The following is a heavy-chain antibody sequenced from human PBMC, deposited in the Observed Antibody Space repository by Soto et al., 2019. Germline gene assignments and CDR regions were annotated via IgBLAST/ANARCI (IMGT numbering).Heavy chain of an antibody. D-gene: IGHD2-15*01. Sequence: ASVKVSCKASGYTFTGYYMHWVRQAPGQGLEWMGWINPNSGGTNYAQKFQGWVTMTRDTSISTAYMELSRLRSDDTAVYYCARGIRRSHRSLIVCAFEIWGKGTMVTV. CDR3: ARGIRRSHRSLIVCAFEI. CDR1: GYTFTGYY. CDR2: INPNSGGT. V-gene: IGHV1-2*04. J-gene: IGHJ3*02.